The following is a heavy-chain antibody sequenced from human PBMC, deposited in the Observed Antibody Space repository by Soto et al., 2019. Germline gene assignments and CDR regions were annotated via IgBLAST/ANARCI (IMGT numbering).Heavy chain of an antibody. D-gene: IGHD4-17*01. Sequence: GGSLRLSCVASGFTFSNYAMNWVRQAPGKGLEWVAVISYDGSNKYYAGSVKGRITISRDNSRNTLYLQMNNLRAEDTAMYYCARDLGNNYGSFAYWGQGTLVTVSS. V-gene: IGHV3-30-3*01. CDR3: ARDLGNNYGSFAY. CDR1: GFTFSNYA. CDR2: ISYDGSNK. J-gene: IGHJ4*02.